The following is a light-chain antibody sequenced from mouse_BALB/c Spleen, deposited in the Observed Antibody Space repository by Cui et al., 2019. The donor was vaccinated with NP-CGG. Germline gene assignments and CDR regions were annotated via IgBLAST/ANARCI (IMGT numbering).Light chain of an antibody. CDR1: TGAVTTSNY. J-gene: IGLJ1*01. V-gene: IGLV1*01. CDR3: ALWYSNHWV. CDR2: GTN. Sequence: AVVTQASAPTTSPGETVTLTCRSSTGAVTTSNYANWVQEKADHLFTGLIGGTNNRVPGVPARFSGSLIGDKAALTITGAQTEDEAIYFCALWYSNHWVFGGGTKLTVL.